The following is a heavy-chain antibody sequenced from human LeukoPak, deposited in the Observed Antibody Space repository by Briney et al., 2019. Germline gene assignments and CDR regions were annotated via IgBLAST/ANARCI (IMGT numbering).Heavy chain of an antibody. J-gene: IGHJ3*02. CDR2: IYPGDSDT. CDR3: ARLRGSSWYHDAFDI. V-gene: IGHV5-51*01. CDR1: GYSFTSYW. D-gene: IGHD6-13*01. Sequence: ESLKISCKGSGYSFTSYWIGWVRQMPGKGLEWMGIIYPGDSDTRYSPSFQGQVTISADKSISTAYLQWSSLKASDTAMYYCARLRGSSWYHDAFDIWGQGTMVTVSS.